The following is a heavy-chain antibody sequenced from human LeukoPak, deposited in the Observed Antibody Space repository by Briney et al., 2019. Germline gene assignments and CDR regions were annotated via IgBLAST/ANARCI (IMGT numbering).Heavy chain of an antibody. CDR2: ISSSSSYI. V-gene: IGHV3-21*01. J-gene: IGHJ3*02. Sequence: GGSLRLSCAASGFTFSSYSMNWVRQAPGKGLEWVSSISSSSSYIYYADSVKGRFTISRDNAKNSPYLQMNSLRAEDTAVYYCPRRVGAAAGPTRGDAFDIWGQGTKVTVSS. CDR1: GFTFSSYS. D-gene: IGHD6-13*01. CDR3: PRRVGAAAGPTRGDAFDI.